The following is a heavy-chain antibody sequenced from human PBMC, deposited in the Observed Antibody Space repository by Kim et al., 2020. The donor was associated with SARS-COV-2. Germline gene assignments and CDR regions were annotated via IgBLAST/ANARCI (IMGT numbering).Heavy chain of an antibody. V-gene: IGHV4-34*01. CDR3: ARGLWPYSSSWSPGRCYFQH. J-gene: IGHJ1*01. CDR2: INHSGST. CDR1: GGSFSGYY. D-gene: IGHD6-13*01. Sequence: SETLSLTCAVYGGSFSGYYWSWIRQPPGKGLEWIGEINHSGSTNYNPSLKSRVTISVDTSKNQFSLKLSSVTAADTAVYYCARGLWPYSSSWSPGRCYFQHWGQGTLVTVSS.